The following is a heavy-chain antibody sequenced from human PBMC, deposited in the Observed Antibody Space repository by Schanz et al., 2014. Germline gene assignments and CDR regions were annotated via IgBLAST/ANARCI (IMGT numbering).Heavy chain of an antibody. J-gene: IGHJ4*02. CDR3: ARDRGYCSGGSCLTLDY. CDR2: ISYDGSNK. D-gene: IGHD2-15*01. V-gene: IGHV3-30-3*01. Sequence: ESGGGVVQPGRSLRLSCAAYGFTLSSYAMHWVRQAPGKGLEWVAVISYDGSNKYYADSVKGRFTISRDNSKNTLYLQMNPLRAELTAVYYCARDRGYCSGGSCLTLDYWGQGTLVTVSS. CDR1: GFTLSSYA.